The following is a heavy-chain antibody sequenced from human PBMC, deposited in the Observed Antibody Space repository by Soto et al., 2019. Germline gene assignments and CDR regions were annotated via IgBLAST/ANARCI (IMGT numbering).Heavy chain of an antibody. CDR3: ASGNCIGDCYIDY. J-gene: IGHJ4*02. Sequence: GAPVEVSCKASGYTFTNYSLHWVRQAPGQRLEWLGWINSGDGNTKCSPKFQGRVTLARDTSAGTIYMELSSLTLEDTAVYYCASGNCIGDCYIDYWGQGTLVTVSS. D-gene: IGHD2-21*02. V-gene: IGHV1-3*01. CDR1: GYTFTNYS. CDR2: INSGDGNT.